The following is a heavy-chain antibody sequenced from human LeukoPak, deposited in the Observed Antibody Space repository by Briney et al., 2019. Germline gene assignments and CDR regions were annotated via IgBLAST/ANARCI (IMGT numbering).Heavy chain of an antibody. J-gene: IGHJ1*01. CDR1: GFTFDDYA. CDR3: AITVDCRATTDCYSYFHH. V-gene: IGHV3-9*01. CDR2: ISWNSGSI. D-gene: IGHD2-21*02. Sequence: PGGSLRLSCAASGFTFDDYAMHWVRQAPGKGLEWVSGISWNSGSIGYADSVKGRFTISRDNAKDTLYLQVNSLRAEDTAVYYCAITVDCRATTDCYSYFHHWGQGTLVTGSS.